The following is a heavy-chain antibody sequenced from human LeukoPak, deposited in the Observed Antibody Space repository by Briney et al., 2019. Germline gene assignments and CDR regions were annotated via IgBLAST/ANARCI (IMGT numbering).Heavy chain of an antibody. CDR3: ARVERFGATVDY. J-gene: IGHJ4*02. D-gene: IGHD1-26*01. CDR1: GYTFTGYY. CDR2: INPNSGGT. Sequence: ASVKVSCKASGYTFTGYYMHWVRQAPGQGLEWMGWINPNSGGTNYAQKFQGRVTMTRDTSISTAYMELSRLRSDDTAVYYCARVERFGATVDYWRQGTLVTVSS. V-gene: IGHV1-2*02.